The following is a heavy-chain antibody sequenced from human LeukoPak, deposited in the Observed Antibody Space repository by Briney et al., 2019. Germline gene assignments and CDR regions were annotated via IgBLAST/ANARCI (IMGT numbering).Heavy chain of an antibody. J-gene: IGHJ4*02. D-gene: IGHD3-16*01. CDR2: IWYDGSNK. Sequence: GGSLRLSCAASGFTFSRHGMHWVRQAPGKGLEWVAVIWYDGSNKYYADSVKGRFTISRDSSKNTLYLQMNSLRAEDTAVYYCARDPVDDYVWGSSFDYWGQGTLVTVSS. CDR1: GFTFSRHG. CDR3: ARDPVDDYVWGSSFDY. V-gene: IGHV3-33*01.